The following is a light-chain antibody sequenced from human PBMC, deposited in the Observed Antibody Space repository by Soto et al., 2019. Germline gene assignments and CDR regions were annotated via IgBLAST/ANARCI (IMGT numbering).Light chain of an antibody. J-gene: IGKJ5*01. CDR3: QHYNSYPIT. Sequence: DIQMTQSPSTLSASVGDRVTITCRASQIISSWLAWYQLKPGEAPKLVIYKASSLESGVPSRFSGSGSGTEFTLTISSLQPDDFATYYCQHYNSYPITFGQGTRLEIK. V-gene: IGKV1-5*03. CDR2: KAS. CDR1: QIISSW.